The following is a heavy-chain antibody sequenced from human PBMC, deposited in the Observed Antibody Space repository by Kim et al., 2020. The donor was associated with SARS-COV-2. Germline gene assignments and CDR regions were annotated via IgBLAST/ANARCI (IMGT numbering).Heavy chain of an antibody. CDR2: INPNSGGT. CDR3: ARYDPPSGTGFCFYL. J-gene: IGHJ3*01. V-gene: IGHV1-2*02. CDR1: GYIFSAYF. D-gene: IGHD1-7*01. Sequence: ASVKVSCKTSGYIFSAYFLHWVRQAPGQGLEWMGWINPNSGGTNYAQRFRGRVSMTRDTSTNTAYMKLGGLTSDDTAMYYCARYDPPSGTGFCFYLWGQG.